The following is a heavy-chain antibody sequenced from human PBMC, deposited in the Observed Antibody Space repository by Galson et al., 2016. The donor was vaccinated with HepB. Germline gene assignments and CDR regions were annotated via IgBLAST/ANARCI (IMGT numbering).Heavy chain of an antibody. CDR1: GFTFNSYG. CDR3: AKNRYDYGPLDY. Sequence: LRLSCAASGFTFNSYGMSWIRQASGKGLEWVSSISGSGVYTNYADSVKGRFTISRDNSKTTVHLQMDSLRAEDTDVYYCAKNRYDYGPLDYWGRGTKVTVSS. CDR2: ISGSGVYT. V-gene: IGHV3-23*01. D-gene: IGHD4/OR15-4a*01. J-gene: IGHJ3*01.